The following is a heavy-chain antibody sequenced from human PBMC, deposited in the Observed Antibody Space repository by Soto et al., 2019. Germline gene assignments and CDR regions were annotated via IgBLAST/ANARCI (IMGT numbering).Heavy chain of an antibody. CDR2: IYDTGSA. D-gene: IGHD1-26*01. CDR3: ARVGATTWY. J-gene: IGHJ4*02. V-gene: IGHV4-30-4*01. CDR1: GGSISSGSFY. Sequence: PSETLSLTCTVSGGSISSGSFYWTWIRQHPGKGLEWIGYIYDTGSAYYNPSLKSRVTLSIDRSQNQFSLKLSSVTDADTAVYYCARVGATTWYWGQGTLVTVSS.